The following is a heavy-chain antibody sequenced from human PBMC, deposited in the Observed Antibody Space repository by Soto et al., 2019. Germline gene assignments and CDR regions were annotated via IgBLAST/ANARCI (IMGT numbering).Heavy chain of an antibody. Sequence: EVQLVESGGGLVQPGGSLRLSCAASGFTFSSYSMNWVRQAPGKGLEWVSYISSSSSTIYYADSVKGRFTISRDNAKNLLDPANNRLRGGGTAVEYCARVGWRVDSSSNWGQGTLVTVSS. CDR3: ARVGWRVDSSSN. D-gene: IGHD2-2*01. J-gene: IGHJ4*02. CDR2: ISSSSSTI. CDR1: GFTFSSYS. V-gene: IGHV3-48*01.